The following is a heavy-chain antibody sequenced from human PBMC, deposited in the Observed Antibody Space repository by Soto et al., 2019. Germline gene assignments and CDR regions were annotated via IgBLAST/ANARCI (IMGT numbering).Heavy chain of an antibody. CDR1: GFILSSYG. D-gene: IGHD2-2*01. CDR2: ISYDGSNK. Sequence: QVQLVESGGGVVQPGRSLRLSCAASGFILSSYGMHWVRQAPGKGLEWVAVISYDGSNKYYADSVKGRFTISRDNSKNTLYLQMNSLRAEDTAVYYCAKGGWLPAARFDYWGQGTLVTVSS. J-gene: IGHJ4*02. CDR3: AKGGWLPAARFDY. V-gene: IGHV3-30*18.